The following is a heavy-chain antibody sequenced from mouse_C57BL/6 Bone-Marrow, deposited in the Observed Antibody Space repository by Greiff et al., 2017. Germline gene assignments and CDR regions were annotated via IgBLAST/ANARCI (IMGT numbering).Heavy chain of an antibody. CDR3: AGEGDYGRYYFDD. J-gene: IGHJ2*01. CDR2: ISNGGGST. CDR1: GFTFSDYY. Sequence: EVHLVESGGGLVQPGGSLKLSCAASGFTFSDYYMYWVRQTPEKRLAWVAYISNGGGSTYYPDTVKGRFTISRDNAKNTLYLQMRRLKSEDTTMYDCAGEGDYGRYYFDDWGQETTLTVSS. D-gene: IGHD2-4*01. V-gene: IGHV5-12*01.